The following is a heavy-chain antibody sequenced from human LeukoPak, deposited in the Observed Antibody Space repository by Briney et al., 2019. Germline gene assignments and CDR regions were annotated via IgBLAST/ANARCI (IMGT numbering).Heavy chain of an antibody. Sequence: PSETLSLTCTVSGGSTSSDYWSWIRQSPGKGLEWVGYVYNSGDTGKNPSLKSRVTIFLDTSKNQCSLKLTSVSAADAAVYYCARLKLGAYFDLWGRGTLVTVSS. CDR1: GGSTSSDY. D-gene: IGHD3-16*01. J-gene: IGHJ2*01. V-gene: IGHV4-59*08. CDR3: ARLKLGAYFDL. CDR2: VYNSGDT.